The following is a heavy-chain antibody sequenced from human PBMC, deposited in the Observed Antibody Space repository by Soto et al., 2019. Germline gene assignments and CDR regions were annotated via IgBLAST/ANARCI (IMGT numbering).Heavy chain of an antibody. V-gene: IGHV1-3*01. Sequence: ASVKVYCKASGYTFTTYAMHWVRQAPGQRLEWMGWINAGNGNTKYSQKFQGRVTLTRDTSASSAYMELSSLRSEDTAVYYCARDHSIAAPWFDPWGQGTLVTVSS. CDR1: GYTFTTYA. D-gene: IGHD6-13*01. J-gene: IGHJ5*02. CDR3: ARDHSIAAPWFDP. CDR2: INAGNGNT.